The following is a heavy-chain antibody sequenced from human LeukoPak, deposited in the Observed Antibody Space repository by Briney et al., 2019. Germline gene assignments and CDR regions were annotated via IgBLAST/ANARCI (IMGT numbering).Heavy chain of an antibody. D-gene: IGHD3/OR15-3a*01. CDR2: IYYSGST. Sequence: EPSETLSLTCTVSGGSISSYYWSWIRQPPGKGLEWIGYIYYSGSTNYNPSLKSRVTISVDTSKNQFSLKLSSVTAADTAVYYCASLVGLRGAFDIWGQGTMVTVSS. CDR1: GGSISSYY. CDR3: ASLVGLRGAFDI. J-gene: IGHJ3*02. V-gene: IGHV4-59*08.